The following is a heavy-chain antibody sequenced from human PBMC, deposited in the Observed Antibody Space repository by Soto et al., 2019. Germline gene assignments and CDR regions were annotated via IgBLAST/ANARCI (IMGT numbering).Heavy chain of an antibody. V-gene: IGHV1-69*06. J-gene: IGHJ4*02. CDR3: ARVRVIRGVIQSPFGL. CDR1: GGTFNSYG. Sequence: QAHLAQSGAEVKRPGSSVTVSCKASGGTFNSYGISWVRQAPGQGLDWMGVIIPLYGTVNYAQKFQGRVSITADNSTSTAYMDLNSLRSDDRAVYYWARVRVIRGVIQSPFGLWGQGTLVTVSS. CDR2: IIPLYGTV. D-gene: IGHD3-10*01.